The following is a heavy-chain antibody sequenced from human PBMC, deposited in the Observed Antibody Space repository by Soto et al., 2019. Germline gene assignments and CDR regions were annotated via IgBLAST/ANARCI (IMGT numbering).Heavy chain of an antibody. D-gene: IGHD3-10*01. Sequence: SVKVSCKASGGTFSSYAISWVRQAPGQGLEWMGGIIPIFGTANYAQKFQGRVTITADKSTSTAYMELSSLRSEDTAVYYCASVRGVRDIYSLPLDFDYWGQGTLVTVSS. CDR2: IIPIFGTA. V-gene: IGHV1-69*06. CDR3: ASVRGVRDIYSLPLDFDY. CDR1: GGTFSSYA. J-gene: IGHJ4*02.